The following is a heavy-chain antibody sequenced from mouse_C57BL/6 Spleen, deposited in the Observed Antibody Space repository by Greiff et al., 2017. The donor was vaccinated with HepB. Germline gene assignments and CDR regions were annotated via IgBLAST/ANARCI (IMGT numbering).Heavy chain of an antibody. J-gene: IGHJ3*01. CDR2: IDPEDGET. CDR3: AREITTVVATGDSWFAY. Sequence: DVKLQESGAELVKPGASVKLSCTASGFNIKDYYMHWVKQRTEQGLEWIGRIDPEDGETKYAPKFQGKATITADTSSNTAYLQLSSLTSEDTAVYYCAREITTVVATGDSWFAYWGQGTLVTVSA. D-gene: IGHD1-1*01. CDR1: GFNIKDYY. V-gene: IGHV14-2*01.